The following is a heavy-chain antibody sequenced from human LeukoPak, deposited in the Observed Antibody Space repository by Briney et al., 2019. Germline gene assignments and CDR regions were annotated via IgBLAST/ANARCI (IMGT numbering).Heavy chain of an antibody. J-gene: IGHJ4*02. CDR2: INPSGGTT. CDR1: GYTFTSYY. CDR3: ARDQSHGIAAVGPPLDC. D-gene: IGHD6-13*01. V-gene: IGHV1-46*01. Sequence: GASVKVSCKASGYTFTSYYMHWVRQAPGQGLEWMGIINPSGGTTSYAQRFQGRVTMARDTSTSTAYMELSSLRSEDTAVYYCARDQSHGIAAVGPPLDCWGQGTLVTVSS.